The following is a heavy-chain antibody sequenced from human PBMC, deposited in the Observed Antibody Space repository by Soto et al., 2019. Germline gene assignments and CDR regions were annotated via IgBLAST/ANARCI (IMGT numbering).Heavy chain of an antibody. V-gene: IGHV4-61*01. D-gene: IGHD3-3*01. CDR3: ERSFGVVFEHGIEV. Sequence: PSEPLSLTCTVSCDSIGSGNKYWSWIRQAPGKGLEWIGYIYYSGSTSYNPSLKSRVTMLVDTSKNQFSLKVSSVTAADTAVYYYERSFGVVFEHGIEVWGQGNLVTGSS. J-gene: IGHJ4*03. CDR1: CDSIGSGNKY. CDR2: IYYSGST.